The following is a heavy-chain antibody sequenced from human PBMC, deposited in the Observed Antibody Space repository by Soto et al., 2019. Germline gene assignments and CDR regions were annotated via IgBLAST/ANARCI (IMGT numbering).Heavy chain of an antibody. J-gene: IGHJ5*02. CDR1: GGSISSYY. CDR2: IYYSGST. V-gene: IGHV4-59*01. D-gene: IGHD6-13*01. CDR3: AREISSSWYYNWFDP. Sequence: SETLSLTCTVSGGSISSYYWSWIRQPPGKGLEWIGYIYYSGSTNYSPSLKSRVTISVDTSKNQFSLKLSSVTAADTAVYYCAREISSSWYYNWFDPWGQGTLVTVSS.